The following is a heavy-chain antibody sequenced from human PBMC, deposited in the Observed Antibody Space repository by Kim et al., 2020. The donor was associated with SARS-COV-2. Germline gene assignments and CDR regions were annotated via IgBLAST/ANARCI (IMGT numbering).Heavy chain of an antibody. V-gene: IGHV1-69*01. J-gene: IGHJ6*03. D-gene: IGHD3-10*01. CDR3: ASTGVPYYYYYMDV. Sequence: AQKFQGRVTITADESTSTAYMELSSLRSEDTAVYYCASTGVPYYYYYMDVWGKGTTVTVSS.